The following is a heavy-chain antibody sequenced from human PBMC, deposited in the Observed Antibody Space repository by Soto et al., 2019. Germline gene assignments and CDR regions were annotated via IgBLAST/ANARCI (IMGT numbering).Heavy chain of an antibody. Sequence: SQTLSLTCEISGASVSSNSAAWTWIRQSPSRGLEWLGRTYYRSNWYNDYAVSVKSRITINQDTSKNQFSLKLNSVTPEDTAVYYRARDMYVDYGMDVGGQGTRVTVAS. CDR1: GASVSSNSAA. J-gene: IGHJ6*02. D-gene: IGHD2-8*01. V-gene: IGHV6-1*01. CDR3: ARDMYVDYGMDV. CDR2: TYYRSNWYN.